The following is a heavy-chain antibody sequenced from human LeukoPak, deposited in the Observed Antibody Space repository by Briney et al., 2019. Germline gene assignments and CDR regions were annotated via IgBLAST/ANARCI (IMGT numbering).Heavy chain of an antibody. CDR1: GYTFTSYA. CDR3: ARGKRQWLVRGNNWFDP. D-gene: IGHD6-19*01. CDR2: IHAGNGNT. J-gene: IGHJ5*02. Sequence: ASVKVSCKASGYTFTSYAMHWVRQAPGQRLEWMGWIHAGNGNTKYSQKFQGRVTITRDTSASTAYMELSSLRSEDTAVYYCARGKRQWLVRGNNWFDPWGQGTLVTVSS. V-gene: IGHV1-3*01.